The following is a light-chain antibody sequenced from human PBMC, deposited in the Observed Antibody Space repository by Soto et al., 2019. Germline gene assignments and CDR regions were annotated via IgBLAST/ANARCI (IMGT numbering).Light chain of an antibody. CDR2: GAS. CDR1: QSVGTR. CDR3: QQYNNWPPWT. J-gene: IGKJ1*01. Sequence: EILLTQSPYTLSVSPGERATLSCRAAQSVGTRLALYQHKTGQAPRLLISGASTRATGIPARFSGSGSGTEFTLTISSLQSEDFAVYYCQQYNNWPPWTFGQGTKVDIK. V-gene: IGKV3-15*01.